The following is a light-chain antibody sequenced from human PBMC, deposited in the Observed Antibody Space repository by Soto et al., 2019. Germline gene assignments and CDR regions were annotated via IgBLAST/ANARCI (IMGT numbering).Light chain of an antibody. V-gene: IGKV3-15*01. CDR1: QSISDT. J-gene: IGKJ1*01. CDR2: GAS. Sequence: EIVMTQCPAALSVSPGGGATLSCRASQSISDTLAWYQQKPGQAPRLLIHGASTRATGFPARFSGSGSGTDFTLTISSLQSEDFAVYYCQQYNNWPWTFGQGTKVDIK. CDR3: QQYNNWPWT.